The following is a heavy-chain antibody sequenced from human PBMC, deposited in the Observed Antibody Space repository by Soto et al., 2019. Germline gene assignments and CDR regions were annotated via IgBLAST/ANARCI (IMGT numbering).Heavy chain of an antibody. Sequence: QVQLVESGGGVVQPGRSLRLSCSASGFIFGTYGMDWVRQAPGKGLEWVALISYDGNKEFYADSVKGRFTISRDNSRNTLYLHMNSLKPEDTAMYYGAKETATSVDYYYFYGLDVWGPGNTVSVSS. J-gene: IGHJ6*02. V-gene: IGHV3-30*18. CDR1: GFIFGTYG. CDR3: AKETATSVDYYYFYGLDV. D-gene: IGHD1-1*01. CDR2: ISYDGNKE.